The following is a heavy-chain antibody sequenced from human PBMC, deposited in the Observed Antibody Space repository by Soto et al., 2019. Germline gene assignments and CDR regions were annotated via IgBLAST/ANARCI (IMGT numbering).Heavy chain of an antibody. J-gene: IGHJ4*02. CDR2: MNPNSGNT. Sequence: GSVNVSCKASGYTFTSYDINWVRQATGQGLEWMGWMNPNSGNTGYAQKFQGRVTMTRNTSISTAYMELSSLRSEDTAVYYCEREHSSTWRFDYWGQGTLLTVSS. D-gene: IGHD6-13*01. CDR1: GYTFTSYD. CDR3: EREHSSTWRFDY. V-gene: IGHV1-8*01.